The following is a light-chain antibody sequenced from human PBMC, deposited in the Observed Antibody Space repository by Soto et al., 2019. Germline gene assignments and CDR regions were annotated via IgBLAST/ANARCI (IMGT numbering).Light chain of an antibody. V-gene: IGKV3-20*01. CDR3: HQYDTIVQT. Sequence: EIVLTQSPATVSLSPGDRATLSCRASQSVNSRLAWYQQKPGQAPRLVSYDASSRATGIPDRFSGSGSGTEFTLTISRLQPEDFEVYYCHQYDTIVQTFGQGTKVDIK. J-gene: IGKJ1*01. CDR2: DAS. CDR1: QSVNSR.